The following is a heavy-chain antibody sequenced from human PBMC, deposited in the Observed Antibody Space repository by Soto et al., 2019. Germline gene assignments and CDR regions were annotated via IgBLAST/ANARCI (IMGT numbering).Heavy chain of an antibody. Sequence: SSGGYSWSWIRQPPGKGLEWIGYIYHSGSTYYNPSLKSRVTISVDRSKNQFSLKLSSVTAADTAVYYCARSAAYCSGGSCYSRTGSGLKYYYYGMDVWGQGTTVTVSS. CDR3: ARSAAYCSGGSCYSRTGSGLKYYYYGMDV. CDR2: IYHSGST. CDR1: SSGGYS. V-gene: IGHV4-30-2*01. J-gene: IGHJ6*02. D-gene: IGHD2-15*01.